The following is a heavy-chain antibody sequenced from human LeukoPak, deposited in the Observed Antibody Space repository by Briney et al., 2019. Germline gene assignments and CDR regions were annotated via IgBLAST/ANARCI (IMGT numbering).Heavy chain of an antibody. CDR1: GDSVSSNTYY. V-gene: IGHV4-61*01. D-gene: IGHD2-15*01. J-gene: IGHJ5*02. Sequence: SETLSLTCTVSGDSVSSNTYYWSWIRQPPGKGLECIGYISYSGSTNYNPSLNSRVTISVDTSKNQFSLKLSSVTAADTAVYFCARAVVVIGAPRFDPWGQGTLVTVSS. CDR3: ARAVVVIGAPRFDP. CDR2: ISYSGST.